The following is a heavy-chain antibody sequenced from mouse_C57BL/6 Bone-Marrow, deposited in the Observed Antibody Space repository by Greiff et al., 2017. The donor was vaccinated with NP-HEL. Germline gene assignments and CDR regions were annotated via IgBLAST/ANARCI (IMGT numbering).Heavy chain of an antibody. CDR3: ARAAYYPWFAY. CDR1: GFTFSSYA. Sequence: KLVESGGGLVKPGGSLKLSCAASGFTFSSYAMSWVRQTPEKRLEWVATISDGGSYTYYPDNVKGRFTISRDNAKNNLYLQMSHLKSEDTAMYYCARAAYYPWFAYWGQGTLVTVSA. V-gene: IGHV5-4*03. CDR2: ISDGGSYT. D-gene: IGHD2-10*01. J-gene: IGHJ3*01.